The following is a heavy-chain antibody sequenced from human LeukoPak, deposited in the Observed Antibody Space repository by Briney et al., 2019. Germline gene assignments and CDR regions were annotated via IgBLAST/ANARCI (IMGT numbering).Heavy chain of an antibody. V-gene: IGHV3-21*01. CDR1: GFTFSSYA. CDR2: ISSSSSYI. J-gene: IGHJ4*02. CDR3: ARDWASRAVACTGIDY. Sequence: GGSLRLSCAASGFTFSSYAMSWVRQAPGKGLEWVSSISSSSSYIYYADSVKGRFTISRDNAKNSLYLQMNSLRAEDTAVYYCARDWASRAVACTGIDYWGQGTLVTVSS. D-gene: IGHD6-19*01.